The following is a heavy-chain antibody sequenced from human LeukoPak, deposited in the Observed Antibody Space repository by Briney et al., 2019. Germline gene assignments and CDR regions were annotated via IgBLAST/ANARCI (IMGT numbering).Heavy chain of an antibody. V-gene: IGHV3-11*01. CDR2: ISTTSTIM. J-gene: IGHJ4*02. CDR3: VRVRDTSASPYFDF. Sequence: GGSLRLSCATSGFTFSDSYTTWIRQAPGKGLEWISYISTTSTIMYYADSVKGRFTISRDNAKNSLYLQMSSLRADDTAVYYCVRVRDTSASPYFDFWGQGTLVTVSS. D-gene: IGHD6-19*01. CDR1: GFTFSDSY.